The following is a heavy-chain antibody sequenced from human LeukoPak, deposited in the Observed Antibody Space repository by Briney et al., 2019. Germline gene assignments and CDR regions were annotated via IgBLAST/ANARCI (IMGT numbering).Heavy chain of an antibody. D-gene: IGHD2-15*01. CDR3: ARGHRYCSGGSCYPSWFDP. Sequence: SETLSLTCTVSGGSISCGGHYWSWSRQHPGKGLEWIGYIYYSGSTYYNPSLKSRVTISVDTSKNQFSLKLSSVTAADTAVYYCARGHRYCSGGSCYPSWFDPWGQGPLVTVSS. V-gene: IGHV4-31*03. CDR1: GGSISCGGHY. CDR2: IYYSGST. J-gene: IGHJ5*02.